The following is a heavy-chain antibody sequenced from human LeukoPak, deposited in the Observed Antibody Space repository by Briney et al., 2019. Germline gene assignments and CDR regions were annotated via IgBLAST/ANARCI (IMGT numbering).Heavy chain of an antibody. D-gene: IGHD3-10*01. CDR1: GFTFDDYA. CDR2: ISWNSGSI. J-gene: IGHJ6*02. Sequence: GRSLRLSCAASGFTFDDYAMHWVRQAPGKGLEWVSGISWNSGSIGYADSVKGRFTISRDNAKNSLYLQMNSLRAEDTALYYCAKDMRMVRGVISVYYYYYGMDVWGQGTTVTVSS. V-gene: IGHV3-9*01. CDR3: AKDMRMVRGVISVYYYYYGMDV.